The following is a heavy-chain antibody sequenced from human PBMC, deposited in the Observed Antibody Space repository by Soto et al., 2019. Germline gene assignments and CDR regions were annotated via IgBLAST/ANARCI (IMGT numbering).Heavy chain of an antibody. D-gene: IGHD1-26*01. Sequence: SETLSLTCTVSGGSISSYYWSWIRQPPGKGLEWIGYIYYSGSTNYNPSLKSRVTISVDTSKNQFSLKLSSVTAADTAVYYCARDRDTTLDYWGQGTLVTVSS. V-gene: IGHV4-59*01. CDR1: GGSISSYY. CDR3: ARDRDTTLDY. CDR2: IYYSGST. J-gene: IGHJ4*02.